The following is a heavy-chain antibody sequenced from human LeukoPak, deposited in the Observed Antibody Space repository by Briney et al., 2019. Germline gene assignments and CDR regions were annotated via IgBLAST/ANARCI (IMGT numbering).Heavy chain of an antibody. Sequence: GGSLRLSCAASGFTFSSYSMNWVRQAPGKGLEWVSSISSSSYIYYADSVKGRFTISRDNAKNSLYLQMNSLRAEDTAVYYCARDRLAPTYYYDSSGLFDYWGQGTLVTVSS. CDR2: ISSSSYI. CDR1: GFTFSSYS. V-gene: IGHV3-21*01. D-gene: IGHD3-22*01. J-gene: IGHJ4*02. CDR3: ARDRLAPTYYYDSSGLFDY.